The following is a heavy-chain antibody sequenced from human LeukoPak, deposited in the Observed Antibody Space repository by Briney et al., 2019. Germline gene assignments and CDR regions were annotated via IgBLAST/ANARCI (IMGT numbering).Heavy chain of an antibody. Sequence: PGGSLRLSCAASGFTFSSYGMSWVRQAPGKGLEWVSAISGSGGSTYYADSVKGRFTISRDNSKNTLYLQMNSLKTEDTAVYYCTTGDYGGNSDFDYWGQGTLVTVSS. CDR3: TTGDYGGNSDFDY. CDR2: ISGSGGST. V-gene: IGHV3-23*01. J-gene: IGHJ4*02. D-gene: IGHD4-23*01. CDR1: GFTFSSYG.